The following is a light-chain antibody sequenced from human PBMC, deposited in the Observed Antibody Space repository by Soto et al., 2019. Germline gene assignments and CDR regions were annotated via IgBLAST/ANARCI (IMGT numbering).Light chain of an antibody. CDR2: GAS. V-gene: IGKV3-20*01. Sequence: EIVLTQSPGTLSLSPGERATLSCRASQSVSSSYLAWYQQKPGQAPRLLIYGASSRATGIPDRFSGSGSGTDFTLTISRLEPEDFAVYYCQQYCSSCTFGPGTKVDIK. CDR3: QQYCSSCT. CDR1: QSVSSSY. J-gene: IGKJ3*01.